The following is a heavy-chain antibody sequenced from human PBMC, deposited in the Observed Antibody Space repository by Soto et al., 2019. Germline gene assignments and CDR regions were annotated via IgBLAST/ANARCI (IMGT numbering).Heavy chain of an antibody. CDR3: ARAYNWHYM. Sequence: QITLKESGPALLTPTQTLMLTCSFSGCSRDTTGMGVCWVRQAPGKALELLANIYWHDDKRYNPSLEGRVTITKDTSKNQVVLTMTNMDPEDTGTYYCARAYNWHYMWGQGILVTVSS. CDR1: GCSRDTTGMG. CDR2: IYWHDDK. V-gene: IGHV2-5*01. D-gene: IGHD1-7*01. J-gene: IGHJ4*02.